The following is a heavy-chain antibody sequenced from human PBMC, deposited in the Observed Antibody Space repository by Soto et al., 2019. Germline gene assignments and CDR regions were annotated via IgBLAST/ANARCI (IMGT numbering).Heavy chain of an antibody. J-gene: IGHJ5*02. CDR2: ISGSGGST. CDR1: GFTFSSYA. V-gene: IGHV3-23*01. Sequence: GGSLRLSCAASGFTFSSYAMSWVRQAPGKGLEWVSAISGSGGSTYYADSVKGRFTISRDNSKNTLYLQMNSLRAEDTAVYYCAKEGYSSSWYRAAHLSWFDPWGQGTLVTVSS. D-gene: IGHD6-13*01. CDR3: AKEGYSSSWYRAAHLSWFDP.